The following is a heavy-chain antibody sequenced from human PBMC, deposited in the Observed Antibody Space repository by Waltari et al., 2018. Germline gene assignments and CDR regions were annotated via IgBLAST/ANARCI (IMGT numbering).Heavy chain of an antibody. Sequence: EVQLVESGGGLVQPGGSLRLSCVVSGINFSNYWMNWVRQALGKGLEWVANIKPDGSEKYYVDSVKGRLTISRDNAKNSLFLQMNSLSVDDTGVYYCAINQYWGQGTLVTVSS. CDR2: IKPDGSEK. J-gene: IGHJ4*02. V-gene: IGHV3-7*01. CDR3: AINQY. CDR1: GINFSNYW.